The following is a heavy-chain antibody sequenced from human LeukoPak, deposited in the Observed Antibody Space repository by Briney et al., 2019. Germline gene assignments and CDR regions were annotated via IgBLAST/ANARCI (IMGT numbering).Heavy chain of an antibody. D-gene: IGHD3-16*01. CDR2: SNAGNGNT. V-gene: IGHV1-3*02. Sequence: GASVKVSCKTSGGTCSSSAITWVRQAPGQGLEWMGWSNAGNGNTKYSQEFQGRVTITRDTSASTAYMELSSLRSEDMAVYYCARALKGGTYGMDVWGQGTTVTVSS. CDR3: ARALKGGTYGMDV. CDR1: GGTCSSSA. J-gene: IGHJ6*02.